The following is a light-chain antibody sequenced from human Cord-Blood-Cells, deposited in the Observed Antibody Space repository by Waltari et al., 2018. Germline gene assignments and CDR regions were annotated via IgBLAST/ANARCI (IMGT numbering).Light chain of an antibody. Sequence: EIVMTQSPATLSVSPGERATLSCRASQSVSSNFAWYQQKPGQAPRLLLYGASTRATGIPARFSGSGSGTEFTLTISSLQSEDFAVYYCQQYNNWPFTFGPGTKVDIK. V-gene: IGKV3-15*01. CDR1: QSVSSN. CDR2: GAS. J-gene: IGKJ3*01. CDR3: QQYNNWPFT.